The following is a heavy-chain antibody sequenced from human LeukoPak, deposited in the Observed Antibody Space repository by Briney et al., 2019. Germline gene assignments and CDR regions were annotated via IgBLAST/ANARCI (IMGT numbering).Heavy chain of an antibody. V-gene: IGHV3-7*01. J-gene: IGHJ4*02. CDR3: ARTYVSESKYRHYDS. CDR1: GFTFSNAW. CDR2: IKQDGSEK. Sequence: GGSLRLSCTASGFTFSNAWMIWVRQAPGKELEWVANIKQDGSEKYYVDSVKGRFTISRDNANNSLYLQMNSLRTEDTDIYYCARTYVSESKYRHYDSWGQGTLVTVSS. D-gene: IGHD3-10*01.